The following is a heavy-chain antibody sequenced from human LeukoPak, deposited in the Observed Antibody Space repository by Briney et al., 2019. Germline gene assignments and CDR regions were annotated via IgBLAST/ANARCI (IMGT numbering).Heavy chain of an antibody. CDR3: ARGLSTYYYGSGVYYFDY. D-gene: IGHD3-10*01. CDR2: INSDGSST. V-gene: IGHV3-74*01. CDR1: GFTFSSYW. Sequence: PGGSLRLSCAASGFTFSSYWMHWVRQAPGKGLVWVSRINSDGSSTIYADSVKGRFTISRDNAKNSLYLQMNSLRAEDTAVYYCARGLSTYYYGSGVYYFDYWGQGTLVTVSS. J-gene: IGHJ4*02.